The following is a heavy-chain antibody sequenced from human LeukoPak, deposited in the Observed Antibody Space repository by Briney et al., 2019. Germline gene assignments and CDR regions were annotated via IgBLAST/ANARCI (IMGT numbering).Heavy chain of an antibody. J-gene: IGHJ4*02. Sequence: ASVKVSCKASGYTFTGSYIHWVRLAPGQGLEWMGWINPKSGGTNYAQKFQGRVTMTRDTYISTAYMELSRLKSDDTAVYYCAAMVYTYGYLDYWGQGTLVTVSS. D-gene: IGHD5-18*01. CDR3: AAMVYTYGYLDY. CDR2: INPKSGGT. V-gene: IGHV1-2*02. CDR1: GYTFTGSY.